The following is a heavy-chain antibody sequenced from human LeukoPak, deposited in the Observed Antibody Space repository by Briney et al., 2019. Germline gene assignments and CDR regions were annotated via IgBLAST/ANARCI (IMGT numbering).Heavy chain of an antibody. CDR1: GFTFSSYA. J-gene: IGHJ4*02. D-gene: IGHD1-7*01. V-gene: IGHV3-23*01. CDR2: ISGSGGST. CDR3: AKGFNWNYEHYFDY. Sequence: GGSLRLSCAASGFTFSSYAMSWVRHAPGKGLEWVSAISGSGGSTYYADSVKGRFTISRDNSKNTLYLQMNSLRAEDTAVYYCAKGFNWNYEHYFDYWGQGTLVTVSS.